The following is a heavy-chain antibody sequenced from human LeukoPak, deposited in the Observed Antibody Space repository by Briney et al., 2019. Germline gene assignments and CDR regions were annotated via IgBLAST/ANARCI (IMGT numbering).Heavy chain of an antibody. V-gene: IGHV4-59*12. CDR3: ARVGRGTMVRGVMTIDY. J-gene: IGHJ4*02. Sequence: SETLSLTCTVSGGSLSSYYWSWVRQPPGKGLEWIGYIYYSGSTNYNPSLKSRVTISVDTSKNQFSLKLSSVTAADTAVYYCARVGRGTMVRGVMTIDYWGQGTLVTVSS. D-gene: IGHD3-10*01. CDR2: IYYSGST. CDR1: GGSLSSYY.